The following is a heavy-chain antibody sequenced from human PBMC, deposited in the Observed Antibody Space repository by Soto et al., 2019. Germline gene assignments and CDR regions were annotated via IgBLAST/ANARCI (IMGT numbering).Heavy chain of an antibody. V-gene: IGHV1-69*13. Sequence: GASVKVSCKASGGTFSGYAISWVRQAPGQGLEWMGGIIPIFGTANYAQKFQGRVTITADESTSTAYMELSSLRSEDTAVYYCARDSSGYYPDAFDIWGQGTMVTVSS. D-gene: IGHD3-22*01. J-gene: IGHJ3*02. CDR3: ARDSSGYYPDAFDI. CDR2: IIPIFGTA. CDR1: GGTFSGYA.